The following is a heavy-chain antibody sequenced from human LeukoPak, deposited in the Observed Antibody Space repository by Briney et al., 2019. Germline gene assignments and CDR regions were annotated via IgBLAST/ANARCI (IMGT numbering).Heavy chain of an antibody. V-gene: IGHV4-4*07. Sequence: SETLSLTCTVSGGSISSYYWSWIRQPAGKGLEWIGRIYTSGSTNYNPSLKSRVTMSVDTSKNQFSLKLSSVTAADTAVYYCARVMSIPKDSGYSSGWYNYMDVWGKGTTVTVSS. CDR2: IYTSGST. CDR3: ARVMSIPKDSGYSSGWYNYMDV. J-gene: IGHJ6*03. CDR1: GGSISSYY. D-gene: IGHD6-19*01.